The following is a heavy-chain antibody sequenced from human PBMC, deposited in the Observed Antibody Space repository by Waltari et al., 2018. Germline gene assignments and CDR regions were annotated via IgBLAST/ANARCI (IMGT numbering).Heavy chain of an antibody. V-gene: IGHV1-18*04. CDR3: ARDLYYYDSSGYLEFGY. J-gene: IGHJ4*02. D-gene: IGHD3-22*01. Sequence: QVQLVQSGAEVKKPGASVKVSCKASGYTFTSYGISWVRQAPGQGLEWMGWVKAYNGNTNYEQKLQGRGTMTTETSTRTAYMELRSLRSDDTAVYYCARDLYYYDSSGYLEFGYWGQGTLVTVSS. CDR1: GYTFTSYG. CDR2: VKAYNGNT.